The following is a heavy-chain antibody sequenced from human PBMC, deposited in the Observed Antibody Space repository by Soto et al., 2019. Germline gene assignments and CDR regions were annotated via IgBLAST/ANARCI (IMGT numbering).Heavy chain of an antibody. CDR1: GYTFTSYG. D-gene: IGHD5-12*01. CDR2: ISAYNGNT. CDR3: ARVEYSGYGPTHLNDY. Sequence: ASVKVSCKASGYTFTSYGISWVRQAPGQGLEWMGWISAYNGNTNYAQKLQGRVTMTTDTSTSTAYMELRSLRSDDTAVYYCARVEYSGYGPTHLNDYWGQGTLVTVSS. J-gene: IGHJ4*02. V-gene: IGHV1-18*01.